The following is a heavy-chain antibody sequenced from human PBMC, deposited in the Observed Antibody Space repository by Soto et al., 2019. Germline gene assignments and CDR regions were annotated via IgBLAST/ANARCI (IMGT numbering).Heavy chain of an antibody. V-gene: IGHV3-7*01. CDR3: ARDFYRPSYYSDSSRYYRY. CDR2: IKQDGSEK. CDR1: GFTFSSYW. D-gene: IGHD3-22*01. J-gene: IGHJ4*02. Sequence: GGSLRLCCAASGFTFSSYWMSWVRQAPGKGLEWVANIKQDGSEKYYVDSVKGRFTISRDNAKNSLYLQMNSLRAEDTAVYYCARDFYRPSYYSDSSRYYRYWGQGT.